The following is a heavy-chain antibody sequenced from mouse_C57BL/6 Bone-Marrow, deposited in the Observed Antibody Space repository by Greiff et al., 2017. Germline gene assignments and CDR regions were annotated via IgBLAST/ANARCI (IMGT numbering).Heavy chain of an antibody. Sequence: VQRVESGPELVKPGASVKISCKASGYAFSSSWMNWVKQRPGKGLEWIGRIYPGDGDTNYNGKFKGKATLTADKSSSTAYMQLSSLTSEDSAVYCCARGEPSFAYWGQGTLVTVSA. J-gene: IGHJ3*01. V-gene: IGHV1-82*01. CDR2: IYPGDGDT. CDR1: GYAFSSSW. CDR3: ARGEPSFAY.